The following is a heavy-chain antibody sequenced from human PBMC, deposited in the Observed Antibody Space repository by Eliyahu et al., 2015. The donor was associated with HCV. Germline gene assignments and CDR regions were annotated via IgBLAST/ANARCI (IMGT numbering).Heavy chain of an antibody. CDR3: ARTIAVAPTSWFDP. J-gene: IGHJ5*02. CDR1: GGSISSSNW. Sequence: QVQLQESGPGLVKPSGTLSLTCAVSGGSISSSNWWSWVRQPPGKGLEWIGEIYHRWGHQHHPSLKSRVTISVDKSKNQFSLKLSSVTAADTAVYYCARTIAVAPTSWFDPWSQGTLVTVSS. D-gene: IGHD6-19*01. V-gene: IGHV4-4*02. CDR2: IYHRWGH.